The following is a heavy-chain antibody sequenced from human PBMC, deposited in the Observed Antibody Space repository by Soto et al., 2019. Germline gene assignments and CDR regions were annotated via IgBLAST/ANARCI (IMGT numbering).Heavy chain of an antibody. Sequence: QVQLQESGPGLVKPSETPSLTCTVSGGSISNYYWSWIRQPPGKGLQWIGYIFSSGSTNYNPSLKSRVTISVDTSKNQFSLNLSSVTAADTAVYYCARQRRDFDYWGQGSLVTVSS. V-gene: IGHV4-59*08. CDR2: IFSSGST. CDR1: GGSISNYY. J-gene: IGHJ4*02. CDR3: ARQRRDFDY.